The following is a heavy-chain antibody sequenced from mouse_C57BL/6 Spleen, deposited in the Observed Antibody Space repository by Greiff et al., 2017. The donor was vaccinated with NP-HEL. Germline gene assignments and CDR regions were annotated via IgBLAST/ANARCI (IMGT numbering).Heavy chain of an antibody. Sequence: EVQVVESGGDLVKPGGSLKLSCAASGFTFSSYGMSWVRQTPDKRLEWVATISSGGSYTYYPDSVKGRFTISRDNAKNTLYLQMSSLKSEDTAMYYCARHGGYYGNYYAMDYWGQGTSVTVSS. D-gene: IGHD2-1*01. V-gene: IGHV5-6*01. CDR2: ISSGGSYT. CDR3: ARHGGYYGNYYAMDY. J-gene: IGHJ4*01. CDR1: GFTFSSYG.